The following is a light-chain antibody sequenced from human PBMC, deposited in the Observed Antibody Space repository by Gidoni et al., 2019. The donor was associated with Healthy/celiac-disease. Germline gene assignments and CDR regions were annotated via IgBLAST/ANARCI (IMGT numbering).Light chain of an antibody. J-gene: IGKJ4*01. Sequence: EIVLTQSPPTLSLSPGERATRSCRASQSVSSYLDWYQQKPGQAPRLLIYNASNRATGIPARFSGSGSGTDFTLTISSLGPEDFAVYYCQRRSNWPPGLTFGGGTKVEIK. CDR3: QRRSNWPPGLT. CDR2: NAS. CDR1: QSVSSY. V-gene: IGKV3-11*01.